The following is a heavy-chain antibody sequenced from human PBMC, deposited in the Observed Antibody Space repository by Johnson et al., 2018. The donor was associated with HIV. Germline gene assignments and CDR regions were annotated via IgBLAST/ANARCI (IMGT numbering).Heavy chain of an antibody. V-gene: IGHV3-30*02. CDR2: VRYDGSNK. D-gene: IGHD5-12*01. J-gene: IGHJ3*02. Sequence: QVQLVESGGGVVRPGGSLRLSCVVSGFKFDDYGMNWVRQAPGKGLEWMAFVRYDGSNKYYVDSVKGRFTISRDNSKNTLYLQMNSLLPEDTAVYYCAKSDSGYDAFDIWGQGTMVTVSS. CDR1: GFKFDDYG. CDR3: AKSDSGYDAFDI.